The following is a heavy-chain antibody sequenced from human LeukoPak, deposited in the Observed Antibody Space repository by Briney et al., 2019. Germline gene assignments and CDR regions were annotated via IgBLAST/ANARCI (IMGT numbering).Heavy chain of an antibody. V-gene: IGHV3-73*01. CDR2: IRSKANSYAT. J-gene: IGHJ4*02. CDR3: RASHGSGSYPDY. CDR1: GFTFSGCA. Sequence: AGGSLRLSCAASGFTFSGCAMHWVRQASGKGLEWVGRIRSKANSYATAYAASVKGRFTISRDDSKNTAYLQMNSLKTEDTAVYYCRASHGSGSYPDYWGQGTLVTVSS. D-gene: IGHD3-10*01.